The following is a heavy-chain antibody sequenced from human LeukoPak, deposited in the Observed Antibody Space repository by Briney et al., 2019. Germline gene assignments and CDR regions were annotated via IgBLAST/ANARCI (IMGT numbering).Heavy chain of an antibody. CDR1: GFTFDDYA. J-gene: IGHJ4*02. CDR3: ARGESYDFWSGYIGY. D-gene: IGHD3-3*01. Sequence: GRSLRLSCAASGFTFDDYAMHWVRQAPGKGLEWVSGISWNSGSVGYADSVKGRFTISRDNAKNSLYLQMNSLRAEDTALYYCARGESYDFWSGYIGYWGQGTLVTVSS. CDR2: ISWNSGSV. V-gene: IGHV3-9*01.